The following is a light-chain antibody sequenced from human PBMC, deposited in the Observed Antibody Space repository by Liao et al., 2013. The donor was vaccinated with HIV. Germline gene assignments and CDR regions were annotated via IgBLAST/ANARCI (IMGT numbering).Light chain of an antibody. V-gene: IGLV3-1*01. CDR1: TLANTY. CDR3: QAWDSGADVV. J-gene: IGLJ2*01. Sequence: SYELTQPPSVSVSPGQTASITCSGETLANTYAYWYQQKPGQSPVLVIYQDKKRASGIPERFSGSNSGTTATLTISGAQATDEADYFCQAWDSGADVVFGGGTKLTVL. CDR2: QDK.